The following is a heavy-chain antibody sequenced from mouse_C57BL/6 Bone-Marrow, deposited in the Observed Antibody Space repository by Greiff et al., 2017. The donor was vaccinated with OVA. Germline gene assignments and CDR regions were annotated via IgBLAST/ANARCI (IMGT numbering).Heavy chain of an antibody. CDR3: ARRLWYNWYFDV. V-gene: IGHV15-2*01. D-gene: IGHD2-1*01. CDR1: ASEVFPIAY. Sequence: SGSELRSPGSSVKLSCKDFASEVFPIAYLCWVRQKPVHGFAWIGSILPSIGRTIYGEKFEDKATLDADTLYNTSYLELNSLTSEDSAIYYCARRLWYNWYFDVWGTGTTVTVSS. CDR2: ILPSIGRT. J-gene: IGHJ1*03.